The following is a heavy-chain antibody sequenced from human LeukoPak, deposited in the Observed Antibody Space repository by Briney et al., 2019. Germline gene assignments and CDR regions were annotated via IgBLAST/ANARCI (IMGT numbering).Heavy chain of an antibody. CDR1: GGSISSGSYY. Sequence: PSQTLSLTCTVSGGSISSGSYYWSWIRQPAGKGLEWIGRIYTSGSTNYNPSLKSRVTISVDTSKNQFSLKLSSVTAADTAVYYCARAYSSNSPMDYWGQGTLVTVSS. D-gene: IGHD6-13*01. V-gene: IGHV4-61*02. CDR3: ARAYSSNSPMDY. CDR2: IYTSGST. J-gene: IGHJ4*02.